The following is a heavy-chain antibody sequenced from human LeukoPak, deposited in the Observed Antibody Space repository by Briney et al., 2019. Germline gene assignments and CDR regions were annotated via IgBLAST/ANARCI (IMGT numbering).Heavy chain of an antibody. CDR3: SRFYSSGWASGAFDI. Sequence: GGSLRLSCTTSGFTFSDYAVSWVRQAPGKGLEWIGFIRNKANGGTTEYAASVKGRFTISRDDSKTIANLQMSSLKTEDTAVYYCSRFYSSGWASGAFDIWGQGTMVTVSS. D-gene: IGHD3-22*01. J-gene: IGHJ3*02. CDR2: IRNKANGGTT. CDR1: GFTFSDYA. V-gene: IGHV3-49*04.